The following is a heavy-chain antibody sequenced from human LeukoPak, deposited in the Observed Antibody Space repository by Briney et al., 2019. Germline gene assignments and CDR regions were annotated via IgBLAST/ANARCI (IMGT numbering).Heavy chain of an antibody. CDR1: GFTFSTSA. D-gene: IGHD3-22*01. CDR2: MDGSGGYR. V-gene: IGHV3-23*01. CDR3: AKDRDLVYDSSGLYAR. J-gene: IGHJ4*02. Sequence: GGSLRLSCAASGFTFSTSAMISVRQSAAKGLEGVSAMDGSGGYRYYADSVKGRFTIARDNSKNTLYMQMSSLRAEDTAVYYCAKDRDLVYDSSGLYARWGQGTLVTVSS.